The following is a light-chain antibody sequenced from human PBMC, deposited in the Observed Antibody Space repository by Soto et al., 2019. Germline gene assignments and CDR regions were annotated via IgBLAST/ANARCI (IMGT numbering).Light chain of an antibody. J-gene: IGKJ1*01. V-gene: IGKV3D-20*02. CDR3: QPLRDWPRT. CDR2: GAS. CDR1: QSVSSVG. Sequence: EFVLSQSLGTLSLSTGERATLSCRGRQSVSSVGLAWNQQSPGQAPRLLIFGASSRAAGIPDRFSGGGSGKDFILPIGSLKPVDLAVYYCQPLRDWPRTSGQGTRWIS.